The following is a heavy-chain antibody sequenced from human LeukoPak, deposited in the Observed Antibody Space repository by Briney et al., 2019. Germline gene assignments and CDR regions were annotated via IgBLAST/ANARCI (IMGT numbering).Heavy chain of an antibody. Sequence: PGGSLRLSCAASGFTFSSYAMHWVRQAPGKGLEWVALISYDGSNKYYADSVKGRFTIPRDNSKNTLYLQMNSLRAEDTAVYYCAKFFTGEYVRAFDIWGQGTMVTVSS. J-gene: IGHJ3*02. V-gene: IGHV3-30*18. CDR2: ISYDGSNK. CDR1: GFTFSSYA. D-gene: IGHD3-10*02. CDR3: AKFFTGEYVRAFDI.